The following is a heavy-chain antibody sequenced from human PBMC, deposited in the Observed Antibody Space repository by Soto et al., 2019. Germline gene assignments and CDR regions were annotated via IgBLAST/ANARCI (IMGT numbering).Heavy chain of an antibody. Sequence: QVQLVQSGAEVKKPGASVKVSCKTSGYTFTSYSISWVRQAPGQGLEWMGWINVYNGNKNYAQNLQGRVTMTTDTSTSTAYMELRSLRSDDTDVYYCARDLAVGWFDPWGQGTLVTVSS. D-gene: IGHD2-2*01. CDR3: ARDLAVGWFDP. CDR2: INVYNGNK. CDR1: GYTFTSYS. V-gene: IGHV1-18*01. J-gene: IGHJ5*02.